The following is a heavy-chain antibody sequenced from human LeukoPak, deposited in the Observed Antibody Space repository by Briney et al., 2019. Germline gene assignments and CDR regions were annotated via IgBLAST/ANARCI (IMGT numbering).Heavy chain of an antibody. Sequence: SVKVSCKASGGTFSSYAISWVRQAPGQGLEWMGGIIPIFDTVNYAQKFQGRVTITADKSTSTAYMELSSLRSEDTAVYYCASQSGGDSSPPDYWGQGTLVTVSS. D-gene: IGHD2-21*02. J-gene: IGHJ4*02. CDR3: ASQSGGDSSPPDY. V-gene: IGHV1-69*06. CDR1: GGTFSSYA. CDR2: IIPIFDTV.